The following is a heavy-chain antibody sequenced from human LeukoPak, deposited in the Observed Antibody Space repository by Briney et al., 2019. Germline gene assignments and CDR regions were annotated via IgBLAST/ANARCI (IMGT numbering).Heavy chain of an antibody. Sequence: GSSVKVSCKASGGTFSSYAISWVRQAPGQGLEWMGGIIPIFGTANYAQKFQGRVTITADESTSTAYMELSSLRSEDTAVYYCARGKVPRWLQLSGLHYRGQGTLVTVSS. CDR3: ARGKVPRWLQLSGLHY. V-gene: IGHV1-69*01. D-gene: IGHD5-24*01. CDR1: GGTFSSYA. J-gene: IGHJ4*02. CDR2: IIPIFGTA.